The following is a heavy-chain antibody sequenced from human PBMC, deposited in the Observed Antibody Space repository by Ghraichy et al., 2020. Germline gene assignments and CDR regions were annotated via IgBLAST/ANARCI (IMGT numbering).Heavy chain of an antibody. V-gene: IGHV1-69*02. D-gene: IGHD3-10*01. CDR1: GGTFSSYT. CDR2: IIPILGIA. Sequence: SVKVSCKASGGTFSSYTISWVRQAPGQGLEWMGRIIPILGIANYAQKFQGRVTITADKSTSTAYMELSSLRSEDTAVYYCARAARYYYGSGSQTDFDYWGQGTLVTVSS. J-gene: IGHJ4*02. CDR3: ARAARYYYGSGSQTDFDY.